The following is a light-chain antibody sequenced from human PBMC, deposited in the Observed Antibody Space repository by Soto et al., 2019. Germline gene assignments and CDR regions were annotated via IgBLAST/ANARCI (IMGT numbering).Light chain of an antibody. J-gene: IGLJ1*01. CDR2: RDT. Sequence: SYELTQPLSVSVALGQTARITCGGNNIGSKNVHWYQHKSGQAPVLVIYRDTNRPSGIPERFSGSNWGNTATLTISRAQVGDEADYYCQVWDSSTVVFGTGTKVTVL. V-gene: IGLV3-9*01. CDR1: NIGSKN. CDR3: QVWDSSTVV.